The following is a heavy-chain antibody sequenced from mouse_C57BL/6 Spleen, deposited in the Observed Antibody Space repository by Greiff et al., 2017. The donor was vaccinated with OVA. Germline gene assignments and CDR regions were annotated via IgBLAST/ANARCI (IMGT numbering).Heavy chain of an antibody. CDR1: GYTFTSYW. CDR3: ARIDWDGGHYFDY. J-gene: IGHJ2*01. V-gene: IGHV1-64*01. Sequence: VQLQQSGAELVKPGASVKLSCKASGYTFTSYWMHWVKQRPGQGLEWIGMIHPNSGSTNYNEKFKSKATLTVDKSSSTAYMQLSSLTSEDSAVYYCARIDWDGGHYFDYWGQGTTLTVSS. CDR2: IHPNSGST. D-gene: IGHD4-1*01.